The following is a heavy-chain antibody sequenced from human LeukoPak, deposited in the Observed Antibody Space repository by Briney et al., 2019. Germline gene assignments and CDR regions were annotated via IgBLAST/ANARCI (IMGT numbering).Heavy chain of an antibody. D-gene: IGHD3-3*01. V-gene: IGHV3-30*03. CDR3: ASPGGYDFWSGPFDY. CDR1: GSTFSSYD. Sequence: GRSLGLSCAASGSTFSSYDMHWVRQAPGKGLDWVAVISYDGSKTYYADSEKGRFTISRDNSKNTLYLQMNSLRAEDTAVYYCASPGGYDFWSGPFDYWGQGTLVTVSS. J-gene: IGHJ4*02. CDR2: ISYDGSKT.